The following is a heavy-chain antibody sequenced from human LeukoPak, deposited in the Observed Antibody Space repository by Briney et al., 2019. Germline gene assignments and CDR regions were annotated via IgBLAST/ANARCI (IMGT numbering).Heavy chain of an antibody. J-gene: IGHJ6*03. D-gene: IGHD3-22*01. CDR2: INPSGGST. V-gene: IGHV1-46*01. Sequence: ASVKVSCKASGYTFTSYYMHWVRQAPGQGLEWMGIINPSGGSTSYAQKFQGRVTMTRDTSISTAYMELSRLRSDDTAVYYCARGSPTYYYDSRTDYYMDVWGKGTTVTVSS. CDR1: GYTFTSYY. CDR3: ARGSPTYYYDSRTDYYMDV.